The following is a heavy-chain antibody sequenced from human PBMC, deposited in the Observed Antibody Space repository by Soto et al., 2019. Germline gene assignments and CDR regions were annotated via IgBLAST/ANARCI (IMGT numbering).Heavy chain of an antibody. CDR1: GGSISSGDYY. D-gene: IGHD4-17*01. CDR3: ARSDATGLDY. V-gene: IGHV4-30-2*01. CDR2: MYHSGST. Sequence: PSETLSLTCAVSGGSISSGDYYWSWIRQPPGKGLEWIGYMYHSGSTYYNPSLKSRVTISIDRSKNQFSLKLSSVTAADTAVYYCARSDATGLDYRGQGTPVTVSS. J-gene: IGHJ4*02.